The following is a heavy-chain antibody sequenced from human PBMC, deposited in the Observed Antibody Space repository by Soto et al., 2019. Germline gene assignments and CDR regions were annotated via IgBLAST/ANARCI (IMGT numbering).Heavy chain of an antibody. D-gene: IGHD2-15*01. J-gene: IGHJ6*02. V-gene: IGHV4-59*01. CDR3: ARDHLYCSGGSCYSGVYYYYGMDV. CDR2: IYYSGST. Sequence: SETLSLTCTVSGGSISSYYWSWIRQPPGKGLEWIGYIYYSGSTNYNPSLKSRVTISVDTSKNQFSLKLSSVTAADTAVYYCARDHLYCSGGSCYSGVYYYYGMDVWGQGTTVTVSS. CDR1: GGSISSYY.